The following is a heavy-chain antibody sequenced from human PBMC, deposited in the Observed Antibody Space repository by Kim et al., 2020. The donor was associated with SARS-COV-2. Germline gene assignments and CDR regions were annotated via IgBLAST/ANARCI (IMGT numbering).Heavy chain of an antibody. D-gene: IGHD4-17*01. CDR2: IIPIFGTA. CDR1: GGTFSSYA. V-gene: IGHV1-69*13. CDR3: ARETSLTTVVTPNNWFDP. J-gene: IGHJ5*02. Sequence: SVKVSCKASGGTFSSYAISWVRQAPGQGLEWMGGIIPIFGTANYAQKFQGRVTITADESTSTAYMELSSLRSEDTAVYYCARETSLTTVVTPNNWFDPWGQGTLVTVSS.